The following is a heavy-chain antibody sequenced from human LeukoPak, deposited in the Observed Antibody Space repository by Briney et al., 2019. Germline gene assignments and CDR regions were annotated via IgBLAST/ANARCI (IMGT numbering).Heavy chain of an antibody. CDR3: ARVSGFLEWLSYDAFDI. CDR1: GYTFTSYG. J-gene: IGHJ3*02. CDR2: ISAYNGNT. D-gene: IGHD3-3*01. V-gene: IGHV1-18*01. Sequence: ASVKVPCKASGYTFTSYGISWVRQAPGQGLEWMGWISAYNGNTNYAQKLQGRVTMTTDTSTSTAYMELRSLRSDDTAVYYCARVSGFLEWLSYDAFDIWGQGTMVTVSS.